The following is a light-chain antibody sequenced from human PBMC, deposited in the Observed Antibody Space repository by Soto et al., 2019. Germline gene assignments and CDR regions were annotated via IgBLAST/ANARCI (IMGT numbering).Light chain of an antibody. V-gene: IGKV1-5*03. CDR3: QQYNSYSPYT. Sequence: DIQMTQSPSTLSASVGDRVTITCRASQSISSWLAWYQQKPGKAPKLLIYKASSLESGGPSRFSGSESGTECTLTISSLQPDYFATYYCQQYNSYSPYTFGQGTKLEIK. J-gene: IGKJ2*01. CDR1: QSISSW. CDR2: KAS.